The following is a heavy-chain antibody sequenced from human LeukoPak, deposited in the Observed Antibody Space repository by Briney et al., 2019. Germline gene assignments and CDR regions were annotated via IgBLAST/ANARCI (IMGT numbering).Heavy chain of an antibody. CDR1: GYTFTGYY. D-gene: IGHD4-17*01. CDR2: INPNSGGT. CDR3: ARDKLSTVPNPRGTCSAP. V-gene: IGHV1-2*02. Sequence: ASVKVSCKASGYTFTGYYMHWVRQAPGQGLEWMGWINPNSGGTNYAQKFQGRVTMTRDTSISTAYMELSRLRSDDTAVYYCARDKLSTVPNPRGTCSAPWARETL. J-gene: IGHJ5*02.